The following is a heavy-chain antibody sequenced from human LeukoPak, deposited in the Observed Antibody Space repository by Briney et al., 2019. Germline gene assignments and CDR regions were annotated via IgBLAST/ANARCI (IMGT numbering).Heavy chain of an antibody. CDR1: GGSFSGYY. CDR2: INHSGST. V-gene: IGHV4-34*01. J-gene: IGHJ4*02. CDR3: ARHLSSVWYYFDY. D-gene: IGHD6-19*01. Sequence: SETLSLTCAVYGGSFSGYYWSWIRQPPGKGLEWIGEINHSGSTNYNPSLKSRVTVSVDTSKNQFSLKLSSVTAADTAVYYCARHLSSVWYYFDYWGQGTLVSVSS.